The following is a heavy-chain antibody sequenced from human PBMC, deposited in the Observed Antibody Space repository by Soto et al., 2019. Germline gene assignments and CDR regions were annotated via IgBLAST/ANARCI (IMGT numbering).Heavy chain of an antibody. V-gene: IGHV6-1*01. D-gene: IGHD5-12*01. CDR1: GDSVSSNSAA. Sequence: SQTLSLTCAISGDSVSSNSAAWNWIRQSPSRGLEWLGRTYYRSKWYNDYAVSVKSRITINPDTSKNQFSLQLNSVTPEDTAVYYCARALRKVEMATIMAFDIWGQGTMVTVS. CDR3: ARALRKVEMATIMAFDI. CDR2: TYYRSKWYN. J-gene: IGHJ3*02.